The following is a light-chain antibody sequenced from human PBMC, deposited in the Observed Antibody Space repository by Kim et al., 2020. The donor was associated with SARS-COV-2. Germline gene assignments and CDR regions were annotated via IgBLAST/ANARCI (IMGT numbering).Light chain of an antibody. CDR1: SLGSKN. V-gene: IGLV3-21*04. Sequence: PGKAAVVSVGGDSLGSKNMPLYQHKAGRAPVLVIYYDSDRPSGIPERFSGSNSGNTATLTISRVEAGDEADYYCQVWDSSSDHRVVFGGGTQLTVL. CDR3: QVWDSSSDHRVV. CDR2: YDS. J-gene: IGLJ2*01.